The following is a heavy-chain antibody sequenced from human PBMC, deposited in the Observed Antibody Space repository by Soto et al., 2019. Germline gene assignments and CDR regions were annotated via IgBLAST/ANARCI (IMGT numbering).Heavy chain of an antibody. J-gene: IGHJ6*02. CDR1: GITFSSYG. D-gene: IGHD2-8*01. CDR2: KWYDGSNK. Sequence: GGSLRLSCAASGITFSSYGMHWVRQAPGKGLEWVAVKWYDGSNKYYADSVKGRFTISRDNSKNTLYLQMNSLRAEDTAVYYCAREGGYCPNGVCYRGGVFYYGMDVWGQGTTVTVSS. V-gene: IGHV3-33*01. CDR3: AREGGYCPNGVCYRGGVFYYGMDV.